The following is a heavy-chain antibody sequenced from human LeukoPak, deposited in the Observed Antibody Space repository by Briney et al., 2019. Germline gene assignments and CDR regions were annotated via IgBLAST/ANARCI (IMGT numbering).Heavy chain of an antibody. V-gene: IGHV3-30*04. J-gene: IGHJ4*02. Sequence: GRSLRLSCAASGFTFRNYAMHWVRQAPGKGLEWVALISYDASIKHYADFVKGRFTISRDNSKNTLYLQINSLRAEDTAVYYCARDQNHYGDLGFDCWGQGTLVTVSS. D-gene: IGHD4-17*01. CDR3: ARDQNHYGDLGFDC. CDR1: GFTFRNYA. CDR2: ISYDASIK.